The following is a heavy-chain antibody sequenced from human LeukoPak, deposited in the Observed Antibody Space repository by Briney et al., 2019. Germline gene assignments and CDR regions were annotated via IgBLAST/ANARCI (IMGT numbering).Heavy chain of an antibody. CDR1: GGSISSYY. V-gene: IGHV4-59*01. CDR2: IYYSGCT. J-gene: IGHJ3*02. Sequence: SETVSLTCTVSGGSISSYYWSWIRQPPGKGLEWIGYIYYSGCTNYNPSLKSRVTISVDTSKNQFSLKLSSVTAADTAVYYCARVGNRRQWLVAFDIWGQGTMVTVSS. CDR3: ARVGNRRQWLVAFDI. D-gene: IGHD6-19*01.